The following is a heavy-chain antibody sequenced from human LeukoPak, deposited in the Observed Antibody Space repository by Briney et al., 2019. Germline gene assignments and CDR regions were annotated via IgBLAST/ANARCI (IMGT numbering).Heavy chain of an antibody. V-gene: IGHV4-4*02. CDR1: GGSISSSNW. D-gene: IGHD3-10*01. J-gene: IGHJ4*02. CDR3: ASRPDTMVRGVAADY. Sequence: PSETLSLTCAVSGGSISSSNWWSWVRQPPGKGLEWIGEIYHSGSTNYNPSLKSRVTISVDKSKNKFSLKLSSVTAADTAVYYCASRPDTMVRGVAADYWGQGTLVTVSS. CDR2: IYHSGST.